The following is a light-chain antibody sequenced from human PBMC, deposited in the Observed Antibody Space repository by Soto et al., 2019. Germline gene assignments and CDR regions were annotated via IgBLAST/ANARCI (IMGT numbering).Light chain of an antibody. CDR3: LLSYNAARV. CDR2: DIS. Sequence: QAVVTQEPSLTVSPGGTVTLTCGSTTGAVTSNHHPYWFQQKAGQAPRTLIYDISNKHSWTPARFSGSLLGDKAALTLSGAQPEDEAQYCCLLSYNAARVFGGGTKLTVL. CDR1: TGAVTSNHH. J-gene: IGLJ2*01. V-gene: IGLV7-46*01.